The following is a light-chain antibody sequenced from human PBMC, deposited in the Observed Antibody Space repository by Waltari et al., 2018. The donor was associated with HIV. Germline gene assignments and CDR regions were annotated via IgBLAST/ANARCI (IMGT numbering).Light chain of an antibody. J-gene: IGLJ3*02. CDR3: SSYTTSSTWV. CDR2: EVT. V-gene: IGLV2-18*02. Sequence: QSALTQPPSVSGSLGQPVPISFTGTSSDIGAYNRVSWYQQSPGPAPKLRIYEVTHRPSGVPVRFSGSKSGNTASLTISGLQADDEADYYCSSYTTSSTWVFGGGTKLTVL. CDR1: SSDIGAYNR.